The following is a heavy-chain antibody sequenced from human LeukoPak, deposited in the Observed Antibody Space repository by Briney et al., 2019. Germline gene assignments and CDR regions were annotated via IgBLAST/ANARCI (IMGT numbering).Heavy chain of an antibody. CDR2: IYYSGST. Sequence: PSETLSLTCTVSGGSISSSSYYWGWIRQPPGKGLEWIGSIYYSGSTYYNPSLKSRVTISVDTSKNQFSLKLSSVTAADTAVYYCARAGQQLVLYYFDYWGQGTLVTVSS. V-gene: IGHV4-39*07. D-gene: IGHD6-6*01. CDR1: GGSISSSSYY. J-gene: IGHJ4*02. CDR3: ARAGQQLVLYYFDY.